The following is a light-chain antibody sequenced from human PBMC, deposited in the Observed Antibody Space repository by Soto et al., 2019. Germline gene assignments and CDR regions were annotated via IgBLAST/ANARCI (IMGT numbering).Light chain of an antibody. CDR3: SLYTSENTYV. CDR2: EAS. J-gene: IGLJ1*01. Sequence: QSVLTQPTSVSGSPGQSVIIPCPGTSTDFVSYTRVSWYQQPPGTAPKLIIYEASNRPSRVPDRFSESKSGNTASLTISGLQAAHGADYYCSLYTSENTYVFGSGTKV. CDR1: STDFVSYTR. V-gene: IGLV2-18*01.